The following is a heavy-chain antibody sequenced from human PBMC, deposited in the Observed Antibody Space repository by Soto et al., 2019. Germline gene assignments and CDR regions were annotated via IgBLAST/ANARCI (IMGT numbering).Heavy chain of an antibody. CDR3: AKEGAVTGWTYGDF. V-gene: IGHV3-30*18. J-gene: IGHJ4*02. Sequence: QIQLVESGGGVVQPGRSLRLSCEASGFTFSTYGMHWVRQAPGKGLEWVAVISRDGNEIHYADSVKGRFIISRDNFKDTLSLQMNSLRPEDTAVYYCAKEGAVTGWTYGDFWGQGTLVPVSS. CDR2: ISRDGNEI. CDR1: GFTFSTYG. D-gene: IGHD1-7*01.